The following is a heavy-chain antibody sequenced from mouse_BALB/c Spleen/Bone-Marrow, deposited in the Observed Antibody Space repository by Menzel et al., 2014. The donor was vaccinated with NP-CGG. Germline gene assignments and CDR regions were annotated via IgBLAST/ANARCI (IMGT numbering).Heavy chain of an antibody. CDR2: IYPGDGDT. CDR3: ARFYGYDAIDY. V-gene: IGHV1-87*01. Sequence: VQLQQSGAELARPGASVKLSCKSSGYTFTSYWMQWVKQRPGQGLECIGAIYPGDGDTRYTQKFKGKTTLTADKSSSTAYMQLSSLASEDSAVYYCARFYGYDAIDYWGQGTSVTVSS. CDR1: GYTFTSYW. D-gene: IGHD1-1*02. J-gene: IGHJ4*01.